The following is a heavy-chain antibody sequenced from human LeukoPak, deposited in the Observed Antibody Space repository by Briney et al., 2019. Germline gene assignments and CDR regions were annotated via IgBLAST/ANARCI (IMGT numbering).Heavy chain of an antibody. CDR1: GYSISSGYY. CDR3: AGRSRGSCSSTSCSFDY. J-gene: IGHJ4*02. D-gene: IGHD2-2*01. CDR2: IYQSGNT. Sequence: SETLSLTCTVSGYSISSGYYWGWIRQPPGKGLEWFGSIYQSGNTYYNPSLQSRVTISLDTSKNQFSLKLSSVTAADTAVYYCAGRSRGSCSSTSCSFDYWGQGTLVTVSS. V-gene: IGHV4-38-2*02.